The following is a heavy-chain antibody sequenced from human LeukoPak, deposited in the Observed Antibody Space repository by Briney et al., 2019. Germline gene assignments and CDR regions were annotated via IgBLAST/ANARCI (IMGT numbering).Heavy chain of an antibody. V-gene: IGHV3-30-3*01. CDR3: ARDSYYGSGSYRIPASWVFYYGMDV. J-gene: IGHJ6*02. D-gene: IGHD3-10*01. Sequence: PGGSLRLSCAASGFTFSSYAMHWVRQAPGKGLEWVAVISYDGSNKYYADSVMGRFTISRDNSKNTLYLQMNSLRAEDTAVYYCARDSYYGSGSYRIPASWVFYYGMDVWGQGTTVTVSS. CDR1: GFTFSSYA. CDR2: ISYDGSNK.